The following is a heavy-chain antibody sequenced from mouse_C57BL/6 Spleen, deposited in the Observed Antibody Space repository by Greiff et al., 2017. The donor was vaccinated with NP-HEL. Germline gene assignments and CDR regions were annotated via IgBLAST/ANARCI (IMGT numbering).Heavy chain of an antibody. V-gene: IGHV1-55*01. J-gene: IGHJ2*01. D-gene: IGHD1-1*01. CDR2: IYPGSGST. CDR1: GYTFTSYW. Sequence: QVQLQQPGAELVKPGASVKMSCKASGYTFTSYWITWVKQRPGQGLEWIGDIYPGSGSTNYNEKFKSKATLTVDTSSSTAYMQLSSLTSEDSAVYYGARTSRYGSGFDYWGQGTTLTVSS. CDR3: ARTSRYGSGFDY.